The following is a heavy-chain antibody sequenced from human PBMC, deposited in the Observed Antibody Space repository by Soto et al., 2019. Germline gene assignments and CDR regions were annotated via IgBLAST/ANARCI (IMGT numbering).Heavy chain of an antibody. CDR2: ISGSGGST. CDR1: GFTFSSYA. J-gene: IGHJ4*02. D-gene: IGHD3-22*01. V-gene: IGHV3-23*01. CDR3: AKDCGGDGYYDSSGYDY. Sequence: EVQLLESGGGLVQPGGSLRLSCAASGFTFSSYAMSWVRQAPGKGLEWVSAISGSGGSTYYADTEKGRFTISRDNSKNKAYQQLNRLRTEDTAVYYCAKDCGGDGYYDSSGYDYWGQGTLVTVSS.